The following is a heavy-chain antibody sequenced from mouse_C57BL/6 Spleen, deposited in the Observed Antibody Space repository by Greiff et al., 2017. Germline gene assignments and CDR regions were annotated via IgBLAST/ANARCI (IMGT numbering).Heavy chain of an antibody. Sequence: QVQLQQSGAELMKPGASVKLSCKAPGYTFTGYWIEWVKQRPGHGLEWIGEILPESGSTTYNEKFKGKATLTANTSANTAYMQISSLTSEDSAIYYGARGGSSTTGVATNYFDYWGQGTTLTVSS. V-gene: IGHV1-9*01. D-gene: IGHD1-1*01. CDR2: ILPESGST. CDR1: GYTFTGYW. CDR3: ARGGSSTTGVATNYFDY. J-gene: IGHJ2*01.